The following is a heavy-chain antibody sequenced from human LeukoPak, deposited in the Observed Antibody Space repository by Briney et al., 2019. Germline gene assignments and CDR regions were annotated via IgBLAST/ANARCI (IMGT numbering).Heavy chain of an antibody. V-gene: IGHV4-34*01. CDR3: ARDRLKGYYGSGSYYS. CDR1: GGSFSGYY. D-gene: IGHD3-10*01. J-gene: IGHJ5*02. Sequence: PSETLSLTCAVYGGSFSGYYWSWIRQPPGKGLEWIGEINHSGSTNYNPSLKSRVTISVDASKNQFSLKLSSVTAADTAVYYCARDRLKGYYGSGSYYSWGQGTLVTVSS. CDR2: INHSGST.